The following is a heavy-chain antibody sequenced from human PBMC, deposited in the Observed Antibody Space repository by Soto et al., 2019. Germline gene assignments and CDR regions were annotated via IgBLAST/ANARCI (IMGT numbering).Heavy chain of an antibody. CDR1: GYTFTSYY. J-gene: IGHJ4*02. CDR3: ARVYKDIVATMGHFDY. V-gene: IGHV1-46*01. CDR2: INPSGGST. D-gene: IGHD5-12*01. Sequence: ASVKVSCKASGYTFTSYYMHWVRQAPGQGLEWMGIINPSGGSTSYAQKFQGRVTMTRDTSTSTVYMELSSLRSEDTAVYYCARVYKDIVATMGHFDYWGQGTLVTVSS.